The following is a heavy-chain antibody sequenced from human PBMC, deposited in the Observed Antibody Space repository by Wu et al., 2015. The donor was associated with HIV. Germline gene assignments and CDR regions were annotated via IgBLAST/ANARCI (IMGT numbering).Heavy chain of an antibody. CDR1: GYTFTGYY. CDR3: ARDHNMTTVTTRGAAFDI. D-gene: IGHD4-17*01. Sequence: QVQLVQSGAEVKKPGASVKVSCKASGYTFTGYYMHWVRQAPGQGLEWMGWINPNSGGTNYAQKFQGRVTMTRDTSISTAYMELSRLRSDDTAVYYCARDHNMTTVTTRGAAFDIWGQGTMVTVSS. V-gene: IGHV1-2*02. CDR2: INPNSGGT. J-gene: IGHJ3*02.